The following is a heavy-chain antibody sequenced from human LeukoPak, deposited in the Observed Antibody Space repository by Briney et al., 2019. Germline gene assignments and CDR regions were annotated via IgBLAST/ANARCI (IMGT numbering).Heavy chain of an antibody. CDR2: IKNKNEGGTT. Sequence: GGSLRLSCAASGFSFSEKYMCWVRQAPGKGLEWIGRIKNKNEGGTTHYAPSLKGRFTISRDDSTNTLYVQMNNIKTEDTAMYYCCFGDYGDFWGQGTLVTVSS. D-gene: IGHD4-17*01. CDR3: CFGDYGDF. J-gene: IGHJ4*02. V-gene: IGHV3-15*05. CDR1: GFSFSEKY.